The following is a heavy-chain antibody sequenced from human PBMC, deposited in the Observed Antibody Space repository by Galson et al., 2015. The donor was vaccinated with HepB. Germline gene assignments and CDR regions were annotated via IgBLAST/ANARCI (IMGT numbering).Heavy chain of an antibody. Sequence: SLRLSCAASGFTFSDYYMSWIRQAPGKGLEWVSYISSSSSYTNYADSVKGRFTIPRDNAKNSLYLQMNSLRAEDTAVYYCARFRELTTVTTTGEFDYWGQGTLVTVSS. CDR3: ARFRELTTVTTTGEFDY. V-gene: IGHV3-11*06. CDR2: ISSSSSYT. J-gene: IGHJ4*02. CDR1: GFTFSDYY. D-gene: IGHD4-17*01.